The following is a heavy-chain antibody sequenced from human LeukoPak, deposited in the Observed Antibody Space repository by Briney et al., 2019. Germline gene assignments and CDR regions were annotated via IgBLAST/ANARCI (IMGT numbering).Heavy chain of an antibody. Sequence: GGSLRRYYGASGFTFSSYAMHWARHAPDKGLEWVAVISYDGSNKYYADSVKGRFTISRDNSKNTLYLQMNSLRAEDTAVYYCASGSSSWYREFLLDYWGQGTLVTVSS. D-gene: IGHD6-13*01. CDR2: ISYDGSNK. CDR1: GFTFSSYA. CDR3: ASGSSSWYREFLLDY. V-gene: IGHV3-30-3*01. J-gene: IGHJ4*02.